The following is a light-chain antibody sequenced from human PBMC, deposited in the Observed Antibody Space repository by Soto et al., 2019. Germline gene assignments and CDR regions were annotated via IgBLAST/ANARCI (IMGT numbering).Light chain of an antibody. CDR2: DVS. CDR1: QNVTSF. J-gene: IGKJ5*01. V-gene: IGKV3-11*01. CDR3: QQRYKWPST. Sequence: EIVLTQSPATLSWSPGERATLPCRASQNVTSFLVWYQQKPGQAPRLLIYDVSNRATGIPARFSGSGSGTDFTLTISSLEPEDFAVYYCQQRYKWPSTFGQGTRLEIK.